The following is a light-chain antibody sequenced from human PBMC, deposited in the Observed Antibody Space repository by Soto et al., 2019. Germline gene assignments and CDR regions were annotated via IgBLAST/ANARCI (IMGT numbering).Light chain of an antibody. CDR1: SGSVSASYY. Sequence: QAVVTQEPSFSVSPGGPVTLTCGLSSGSVSASYYPSWYQQTPGQAPRMLIYNTNTRSSGVPDRFSGSILGGKAALTITGAQADDESDYYFVLCMCSGIRVFGGGTKLTVL. V-gene: IGLV8-61*01. J-gene: IGLJ3*02. CDR2: NTN. CDR3: VLCMCSGIRV.